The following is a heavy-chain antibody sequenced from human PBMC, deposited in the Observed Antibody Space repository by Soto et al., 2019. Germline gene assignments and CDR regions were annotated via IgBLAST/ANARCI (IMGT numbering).Heavy chain of an antibody. Sequence: GGSLRVSSAAAKFPFSSYGMNWVRQTPGKGLEWVSYISSSSKTIYYADSVKGRFTVFRDNAKNSLYLQMNSLRAEDTAVYYCAGSYCTTTTCYDSWFDPWGQGTLVTVSS. J-gene: IGHJ5*02. V-gene: IGHV3-48*01. CDR2: ISSSSKTI. CDR3: AGSYCTTTTCYDSWFDP. CDR1: KFPFSSYG. D-gene: IGHD2-2*01.